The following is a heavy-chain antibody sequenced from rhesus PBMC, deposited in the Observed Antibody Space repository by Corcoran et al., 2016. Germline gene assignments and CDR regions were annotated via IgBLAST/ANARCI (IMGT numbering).Heavy chain of an antibody. CDR2: ISNGGGST. V-gene: IGHV3S5*01. J-gene: IGHJ4*01. D-gene: IGHD5-24*01. Sequence: EVQLVESGGGLVQPGGSLRLSCAASGFTFSSYGMSWVRQAPGKGLEWVSYISNGGGSTYYADSVKGRFNISRDNSKNTLSRQMNRLRAEDTAVYYCAKVAGWQWADYWGQGVLVTVSS. CDR1: GFTFSSYG. CDR3: AKVAGWQWADY.